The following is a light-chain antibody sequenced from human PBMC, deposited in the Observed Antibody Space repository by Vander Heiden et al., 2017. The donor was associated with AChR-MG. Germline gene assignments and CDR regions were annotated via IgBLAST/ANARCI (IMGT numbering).Light chain of an antibody. Sequence: SALTQPASVSGSPGQSITVSCTGTSGDVGNYNLVSWYQQHPGTAPKLIIYEGTKRPSGVSNRFSGSKSGDTASLTISGLQAEDEADYYCCSYANSDTPVFGGGTKVTVL. V-gene: IGLV2-23*01. CDR2: EGT. CDR1: SGDVGNYNL. J-gene: IGLJ2*01. CDR3: CSYANSDTPV.